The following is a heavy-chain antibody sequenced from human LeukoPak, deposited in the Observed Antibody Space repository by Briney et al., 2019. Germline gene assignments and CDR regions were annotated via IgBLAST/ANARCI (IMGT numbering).Heavy chain of an antibody. CDR3: GKDEGRNNWNEGGDVFNI. CDR1: GFTFSSYA. Sequence: GGSLRLSCAASGFTFSSYAMTWVRQAPGKGLEWVSGISGSGGSAYYADSVKGRFTISRDNSKNTLYLQMNSLRAEDTAVYCWGKDEGRNNWNEGGDVFNIGAKGKMVPV. J-gene: IGHJ3*02. D-gene: IGHD1-1*01. V-gene: IGHV3-23*01. CDR2: ISGSGGSA.